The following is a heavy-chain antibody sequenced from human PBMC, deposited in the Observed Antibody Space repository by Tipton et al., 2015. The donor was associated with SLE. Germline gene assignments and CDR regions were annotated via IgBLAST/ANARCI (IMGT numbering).Heavy chain of an antibody. CDR3: AREGQQLVYFDL. V-gene: IGHV4-59*01. CDR1: GVSISSYY. D-gene: IGHD6-13*01. J-gene: IGHJ2*01. CDR2: IYYSGST. Sequence: TLSLTCTVSGVSISSYYWSWIRQPPGKGLEWIGYIYYSGSTNYNPSLKSRVTISVDTSKNQFSLKLSSVTAAGTAVYYCAREGQQLVYFDLWGRGTLVTVSS.